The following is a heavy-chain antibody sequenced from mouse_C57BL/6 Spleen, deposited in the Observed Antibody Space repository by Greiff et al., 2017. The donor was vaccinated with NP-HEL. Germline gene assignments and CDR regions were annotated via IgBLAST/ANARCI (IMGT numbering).Heavy chain of an antibody. D-gene: IGHD1-1*01. CDR1: GYTFTDYE. V-gene: IGHV1-15*01. Sequence: VQVVESGAELVRPGASVTLSCKASGYTFTDYEMHWVKQTPVHGLEWIGAIDPETGGTAYNQKFKGKAILTADKSSSTAYMELRSLTSEDSAVYYCTRYPYGSRGYWGQGTTLTVSS. CDR2: IDPETGGT. CDR3: TRYPYGSRGY. J-gene: IGHJ2*01.